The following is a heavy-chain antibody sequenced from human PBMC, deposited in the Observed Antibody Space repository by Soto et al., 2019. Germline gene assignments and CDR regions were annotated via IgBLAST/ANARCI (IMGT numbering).Heavy chain of an antibody. CDR3: AADPPPSHTGGSSLDY. J-gene: IGHJ4*02. Sequence: SVKVSCKASGFTFTSSAVQWVRQARGQRLEWIGWIVVGSGNTNYAQKFQERVTITRYMSTSTAYMELSSLRSEDTAVYYCAADPPPSHTGGSSLDYWGQGTLVTVSS. CDR1: GFTFTSSA. D-gene: IGHD1-26*01. CDR2: IVVGSGNT. V-gene: IGHV1-58*01.